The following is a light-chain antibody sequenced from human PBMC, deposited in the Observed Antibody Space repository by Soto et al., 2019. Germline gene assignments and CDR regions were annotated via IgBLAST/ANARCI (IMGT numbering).Light chain of an antibody. J-gene: IGKJ1*01. CDR1: QSVSSN. CDR2: DAS. Sequence: IVVTQSAATLSVSPGERATLSCRASQSVSSNLAWYQQKPGQAPRLLIYDASNRATGIPARFSGSGSGTDFTLTISRLEPEDFAVYYCQQYGSSPWPFGQGTKVDIK. CDR3: QQYGSSPWP. V-gene: IGKV3-20*01.